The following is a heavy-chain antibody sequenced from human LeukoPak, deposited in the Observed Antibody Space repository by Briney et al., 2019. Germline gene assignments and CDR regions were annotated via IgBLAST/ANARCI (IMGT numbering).Heavy chain of an antibody. J-gene: IGHJ4*02. CDR3: ARQALWFFDH. CDR1: GGSISSNSNY. D-gene: IGHD2-21*01. Sequence: SETLSLTCTVSGGSISSNSNYCAWIRQPPGRGLEWIGSVSYGGSTYYSPSLESRVTISVDTSKNQFSLKLSSVTAADTAVYYCARQALWFFDHWGQGTLVTVSS. CDR2: VSYGGST. V-gene: IGHV4-39*01.